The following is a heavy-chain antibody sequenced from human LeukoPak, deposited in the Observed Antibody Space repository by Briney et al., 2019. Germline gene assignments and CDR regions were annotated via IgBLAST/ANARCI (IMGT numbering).Heavy chain of an antibody. CDR1: GYTFTGYY. D-gene: IGHD4-23*01. J-gene: IGHJ4*02. Sequence: AASVKVSCKASGYTFTGYYMHWVRQAPGQGLEWMGWINPNSGGTNYAQKFQGRVTMTRDTSISTAYMELSRLRSEDTAVYYCARELSDGDTVGGYWGQGTLVTVSS. V-gene: IGHV1-2*02. CDR3: ARELSDGDTVGGY. CDR2: INPNSGGT.